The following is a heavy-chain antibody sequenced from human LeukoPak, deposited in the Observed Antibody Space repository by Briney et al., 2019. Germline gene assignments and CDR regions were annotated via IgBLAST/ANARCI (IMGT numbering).Heavy chain of an antibody. CDR1: GITFSSYS. D-gene: IGHD3-16*01. J-gene: IGHJ4*02. Sequence: GGCLRLSCVASGITFSSYSMNWVRQAPGKGLEWVSYISSFSGTINYADSVKGRSTISRDNAKNSLYLQMNSLRAEDTAVYYCARDQGGVGYWGQGTLVTVSS. V-gene: IGHV3-48*01. CDR3: ARDQGGVGY. CDR2: ISSFSGTI.